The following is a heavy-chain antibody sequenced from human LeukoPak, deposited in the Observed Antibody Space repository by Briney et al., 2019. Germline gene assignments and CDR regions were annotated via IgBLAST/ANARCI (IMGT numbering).Heavy chain of an antibody. CDR1: GFIFSSYG. CDR3: ARDMGYTYGHAFDY. V-gene: IGHV3-33*01. J-gene: IGHJ4*02. Sequence: PGGSLRLSCAASGFIFSSYGMHWVRQAPGEGLEWGALTWYDGSNKYYADSVKGRFTISRDNSKNTLYLEMNSLRAEDTAVYYCARDMGYTYGHAFDYWGQGTLVTVSS. CDR2: TWYDGSNK. D-gene: IGHD5-18*01.